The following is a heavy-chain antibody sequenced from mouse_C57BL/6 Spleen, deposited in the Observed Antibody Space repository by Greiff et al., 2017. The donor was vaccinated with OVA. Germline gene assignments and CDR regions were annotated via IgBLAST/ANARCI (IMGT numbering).Heavy chain of an antibody. CDR3: ASGDYDGYAY. J-gene: IGHJ3*01. V-gene: IGHV1-52*01. CDR1: GYTFTSYW. D-gene: IGHD2-4*01. CDR2: IDPSDSET. Sequence: QVQLQQPGAELVRPGSSVKLSCKASGYTFTSYWMHWVKQRPIQGLEWIGNIDPSDSETHYNQKFKDKATLTVDKSSSTAYMQLSSLTSEDSAVYYCASGDYDGYAYWGQGTLVTVSA.